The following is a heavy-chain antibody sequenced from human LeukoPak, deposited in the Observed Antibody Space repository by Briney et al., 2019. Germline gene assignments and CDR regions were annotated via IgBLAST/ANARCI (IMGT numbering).Heavy chain of an antibody. V-gene: IGHV1-2*02. J-gene: IGHJ5*02. CDR1: GYTFTGYY. CDR3: ARGDIAAAGTRHRVDP. CDR2: INPNSGGT. D-gene: IGHD6-13*01. Sequence: ASVKVSFKASGYTFTGYYMHWVRQAPAQGLEWMGWINPNSGGTNYAQKFQGRVTMPRETSISKAYIELSKLRSDDTAVYYFARGDIAAAGTRHRVDPWVGATLLGDSS.